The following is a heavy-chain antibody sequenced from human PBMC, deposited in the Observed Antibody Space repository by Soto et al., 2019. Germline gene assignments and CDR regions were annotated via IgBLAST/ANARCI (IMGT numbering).Heavy chain of an antibody. CDR2: IGAARDP. Sequence: EVQLVESGGGLVQPGESLRLSCATSGFTFSNFDMHWVRQVPGKGLEWVSAIGAARDPHYLGSVKGRLTISRENDKNSGYLQMNDLRAGDSAVYYCARAYTGRLPRRADYYYAMDVWGQGTTVTVSS. D-gene: IGHD2-2*02. V-gene: IGHV3-13*05. J-gene: IGHJ6*02. CDR1: GFTFSNFD. CDR3: ARAYTGRLPRRADYYYAMDV.